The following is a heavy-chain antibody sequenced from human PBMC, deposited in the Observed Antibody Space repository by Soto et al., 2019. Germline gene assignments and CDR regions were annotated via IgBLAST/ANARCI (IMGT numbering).Heavy chain of an antibody. CDR3: ARAVAVAADFDY. CDR2: INAGNGNT. J-gene: IGHJ4*02. D-gene: IGHD6-19*01. Sequence: ASVKVSCKASGYTFTGYAMHWVRQAPGKRLEWMGWINAGNGNTKYSQKFQGRVTITRDTSASTAYMELSSLRSEDTAVYYCARAVAVAADFDYWGQGTLVTVSS. CDR1: GYTFTGYA. V-gene: IGHV1-3*01.